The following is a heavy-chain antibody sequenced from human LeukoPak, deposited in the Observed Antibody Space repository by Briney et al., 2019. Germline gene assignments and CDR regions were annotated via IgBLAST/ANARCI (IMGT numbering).Heavy chain of an antibody. V-gene: IGHV1-69*13. J-gene: IGHJ4*02. CDR1: AGTFSSYA. D-gene: IGHD6-13*01. CDR3: ARDTGRYSSSWQYYFDY. CDR2: IIPIFGTA. Sequence: SVKVSCKASAGTFSSYAISWVRQAPGQGLEWMGGIIPIFGTANYAQKFQGRVTITADESTSTAYMELSSLRSEDTAVYYCARDTGRYSSSWQYYFDYWGQGTLVTVSS.